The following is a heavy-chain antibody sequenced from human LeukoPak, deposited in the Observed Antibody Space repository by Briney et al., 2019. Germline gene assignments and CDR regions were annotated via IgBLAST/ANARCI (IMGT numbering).Heavy chain of an antibody. Sequence: GGSLRLSCAASGFTFSSYEMNWVRQAPGKGLEWVSVISGSGGSTNYADSVKGRFTISRDNSKNTLYLQMNSLRVEDTALYYCARAYGTNGYFQLPIDYWGQGILVTVSS. CDR1: GFTFSSYE. CDR3: ARAYGTNGYFQLPIDY. V-gene: IGHV3-23*01. CDR2: ISGSGGST. D-gene: IGHD2-8*01. J-gene: IGHJ4*02.